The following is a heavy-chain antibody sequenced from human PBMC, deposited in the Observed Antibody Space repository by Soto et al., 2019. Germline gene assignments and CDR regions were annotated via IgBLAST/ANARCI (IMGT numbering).Heavy chain of an antibody. CDR1: GGSISSSSYY. J-gene: IGHJ4*02. CDR3: ARLSGRGYGFDY. CDR2: IYYSGST. Sequence: ETLSLTCTVSGGSISSSSYYWGWIRQPPGKGLEWIGSIYYSGSTYYNPSLKSRVTISVDTSKNQFSLKLSSVTAADTAVYYCARLSGRGYGFDYWGQGTLVTSPQ. D-gene: IGHD5-18*01. V-gene: IGHV4-39*01.